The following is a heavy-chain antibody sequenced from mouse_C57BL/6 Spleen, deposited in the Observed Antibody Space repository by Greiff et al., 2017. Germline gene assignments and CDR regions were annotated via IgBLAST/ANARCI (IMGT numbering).Heavy chain of an antibody. D-gene: IGHD2-1*01. CDR1: GYTFTSYG. Sequence: VQLLQSGAELARPGASVKLSCKASGYTFTSYGISWVKQSTGQGLEWIGEIYPRSGNTYYNEKFKGKDTLTTDKSSSTAYMELRSLTSEDSAVYFCARYGNYGYFDVWGTGTTVTVSS. J-gene: IGHJ1*03. CDR3: ARYGNYGYFDV. CDR2: IYPRSGNT. V-gene: IGHV1-81*01.